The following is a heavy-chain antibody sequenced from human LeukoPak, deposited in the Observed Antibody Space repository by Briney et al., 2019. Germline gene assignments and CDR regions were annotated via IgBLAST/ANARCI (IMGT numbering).Heavy chain of an antibody. D-gene: IGHD2/OR15-2a*01. CDR1: GDSVSSTNGVA. Sequence: SQTLSLTLAISGDSVSSTNGVAWNWIRQSPSRGLEWLGRTYYRARWYNDYAESVKSRITVNSDTSKNQFSLQLNSVTPEDTAVYYCARGKNNAFDYWGQGTLVTVSS. CDR2: TYYRARWYN. V-gene: IGHV6-1*01. CDR3: ARGKNNAFDY. J-gene: IGHJ4*02.